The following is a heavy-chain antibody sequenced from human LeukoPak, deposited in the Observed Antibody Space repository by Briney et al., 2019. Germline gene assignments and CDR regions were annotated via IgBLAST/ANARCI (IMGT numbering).Heavy chain of an antibody. V-gene: IGHV1-18*01. Sequence: ASVKVSCKASGYTFTSYGISWVRPAPGQGLEWMGWTSAYNGKTNYAQKLQGRVTMTTDTSTSTAYMELRSLRSDDTAGYYCARDQEMATIYNWFDPWGQGTLVTVSS. CDR2: TSAYNGKT. CDR1: GYTFTSYG. D-gene: IGHD5-24*01. CDR3: ARDQEMATIYNWFDP. J-gene: IGHJ5*02.